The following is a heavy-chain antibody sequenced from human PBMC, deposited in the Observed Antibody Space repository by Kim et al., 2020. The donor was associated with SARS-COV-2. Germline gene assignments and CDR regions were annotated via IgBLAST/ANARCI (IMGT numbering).Heavy chain of an antibody. V-gene: IGHV3-30*18. Sequence: GGSLRLSCAASGFTFSSYGMHWVRQAPGKGLEWVAVISYDGSNKYYADSVKGRFTISRDNSKNTLYLQMNSLRAEDTAVYYCAKTMVRGFGAYYYYGMDVWGQGTTVTVSS. CDR3: AKTMVRGFGAYYYYGMDV. CDR2: ISYDGSNK. CDR1: GFTFSSYG. D-gene: IGHD3-10*01. J-gene: IGHJ6*02.